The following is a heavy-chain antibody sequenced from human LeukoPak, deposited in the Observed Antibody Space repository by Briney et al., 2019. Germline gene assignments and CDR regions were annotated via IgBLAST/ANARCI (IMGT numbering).Heavy chain of an antibody. CDR2: ISPNSGGT. V-gene: IGHV1-2*02. J-gene: IGHJ4*02. CDR1: GYTFTGYY. D-gene: IGHD5-18*01. CDR3: AREGGIQLWSTFDY. Sequence: ASVKVSCKASGYTFTGYYMHWVRQAPGQGLEWMGWISPNSGGTNYAQKFQGRVTMTRNTSISTAYMELSRLRSDDTAVYYCAREGGIQLWSTFDYWGQGTLVTVSS.